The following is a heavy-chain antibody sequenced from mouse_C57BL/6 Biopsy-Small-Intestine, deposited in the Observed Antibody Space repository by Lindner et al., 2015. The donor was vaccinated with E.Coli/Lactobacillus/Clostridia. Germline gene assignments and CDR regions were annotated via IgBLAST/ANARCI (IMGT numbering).Heavy chain of an antibody. D-gene: IGHD2-4*01. CDR1: GFTFSDYG. J-gene: IGHJ4*01. V-gene: IGHV5-17*01. CDR2: ISSGGGTI. CDR3: SRWGLKPHYAMDF. Sequence: VQLQESGGGLVQPGGSLKLSCAASGFTFSDYGMHWVRQAPEKGLEWVAYISSGGGTIYYADTVKGRLTISRDNAKNILFLQMTSLRSEDTAMYYCSRWGLKPHYAMDFWGQGISVIVSS.